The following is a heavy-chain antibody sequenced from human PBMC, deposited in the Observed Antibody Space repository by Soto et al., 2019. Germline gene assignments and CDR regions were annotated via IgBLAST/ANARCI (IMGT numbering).Heavy chain of an antibody. V-gene: IGHV4-59*01. CDR3: ARKGAAASYAHYYMDV. CDR1: GGSISPYY. J-gene: IGHJ6*03. D-gene: IGHD6-13*01. Sequence: KASETLSLTCTVSGGSISPYYWSWIRQPPGKGLGWIGYVYYSGNTNYNPSLESRVTISVDTSRNRFSLNLTSATAADTAVYYCARKGAAASYAHYYMDVWGRGTAVTVSS. CDR2: VYYSGNT.